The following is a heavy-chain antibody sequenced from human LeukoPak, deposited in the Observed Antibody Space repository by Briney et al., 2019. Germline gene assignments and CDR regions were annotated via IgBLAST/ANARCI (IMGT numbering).Heavy chain of an antibody. CDR1: GGSISSYY. J-gene: IGHJ4*02. D-gene: IGHD5-12*01. Sequence: PSETLSLTCTVSGGSISSYYWSWIRQPPGKGLEWIGYIYYSGSTYYNPSLKSRVTISVDTSKNQFSLELSSVTAADTAVYYCARDSSGYDTLDYWGQGTLVTVSS. CDR2: IYYSGST. V-gene: IGHV4-59*01. CDR3: ARDSSGYDTLDY.